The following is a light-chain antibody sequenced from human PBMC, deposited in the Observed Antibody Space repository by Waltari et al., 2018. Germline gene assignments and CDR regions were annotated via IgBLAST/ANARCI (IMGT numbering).Light chain of an antibody. CDR3: CSYAGTYTYV. V-gene: IGLV2-11*01. Sequence: QSALAQPRSVSGSPGQSVPISCNGSSSDVGGSNYVSWYQHHPGKAPKLMIYDVNQRPSGVPDRFSGSKSGNTASLTISGLQAEDESDYYCCSYAGTYTYVFGTGTKVTVL. CDR2: DVN. J-gene: IGLJ1*01. CDR1: SSDVGGSNY.